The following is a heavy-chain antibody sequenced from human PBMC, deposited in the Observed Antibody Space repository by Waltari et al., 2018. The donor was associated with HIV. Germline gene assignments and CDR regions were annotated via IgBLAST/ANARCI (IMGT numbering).Heavy chain of an antibody. CDR3: VRGPNAWVGVDY. D-gene: IGHD3-10*01. J-gene: IGHJ4*02. V-gene: IGHV3-74*01. CDR2: LNTDGSHT. CDR1: GFTFSRYW. Sequence: EVQLVESGGGLVQPGGSLRLSCAASGFTFSRYWMHWVRQTPGKGLVWGARLNTDGSHTGYADSVGGRFTISRDNAKSTLYLQMNSLKVEDMAVYYCVRGPNAWVGVDYWGPGTLVTVSA.